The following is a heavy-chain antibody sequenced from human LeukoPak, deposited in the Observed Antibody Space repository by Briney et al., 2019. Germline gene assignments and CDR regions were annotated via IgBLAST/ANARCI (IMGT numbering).Heavy chain of an antibody. D-gene: IGHD1-14*01. J-gene: IGHJ3*02. Sequence: PGGSLRLSCAASGFTFSSYAMSWVRQAPGKGLEWVSAIGGSGGSTYYADSVKGRFTISRDNSKNTLYLQMNSLRAEDTAVYYCARAPEDDDAFDIWGQGTMVTVSS. CDR2: IGGSGGST. CDR3: ARAPEDDDAFDI. CDR1: GFTFSSYA. V-gene: IGHV3-23*01.